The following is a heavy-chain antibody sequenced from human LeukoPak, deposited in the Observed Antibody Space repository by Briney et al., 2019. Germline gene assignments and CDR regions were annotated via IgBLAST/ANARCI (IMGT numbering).Heavy chain of an antibody. D-gene: IGHD1-1*01. CDR1: EFTSSSPG. Sequence: GGSLRLSCAGSEFTSSSPGMTWVRQAPGKGLEWVSSITGNGVTAYYADSVRGRFTVSTDSSKSTLYLQMNSLRAEDTAIYYCAKSPGYWTHDDWGQGILVTVSS. CDR2: ITGNGVTA. V-gene: IGHV3-23*01. CDR3: AKSPGYWTHDD. J-gene: IGHJ4*02.